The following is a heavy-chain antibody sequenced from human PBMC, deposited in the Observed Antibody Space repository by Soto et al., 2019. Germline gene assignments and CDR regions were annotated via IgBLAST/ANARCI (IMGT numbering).Heavy chain of an antibody. CDR3: GGRTGAKVLGVHGMDV. CDR2: IYPGDSDT. J-gene: IGHJ6*02. CDR1: GYSFTSYW. Sequence: GESLKISCKGSGYSFTSYWIGWVRQMPGKGLESMGIIYPGDSDTRYSPSFQGQVTISADKSISTAYLQWSSLKASDTAMYYFGGRTGAKVLGVHGMDVWGQGTTVTVSS. V-gene: IGHV5-51*01. D-gene: IGHD3-10*01.